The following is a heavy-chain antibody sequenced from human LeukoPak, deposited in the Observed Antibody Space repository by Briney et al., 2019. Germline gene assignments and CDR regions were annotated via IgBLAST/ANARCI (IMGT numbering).Heavy chain of an antibody. CDR3: ARVGIAAAAGPWFDP. V-gene: IGHV4-30-2*01. CDR2: IYHSGST. D-gene: IGHD6-13*01. CDR1: GGSISSGGYY. J-gene: IGHJ5*02. Sequence: SQTLSLTCTVSGGSISSGGYYWSWIRQPPGKGLEWIGYIYHSGSTYYNPSLKSRVTISVDRSKNQFSLKLSSVTAADTAVYYCARVGIAAAAGPWFDPWGQGTLVTVSS.